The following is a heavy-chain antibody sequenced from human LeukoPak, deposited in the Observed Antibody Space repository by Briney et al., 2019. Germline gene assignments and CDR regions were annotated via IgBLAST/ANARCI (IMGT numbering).Heavy chain of an antibody. CDR3: AKGGGAAATHLVDY. Sequence: GGSLRLSCAASGFTFSSYGMHWVRQAPGKGLEWVAVISYDGSNKYYADSVKGRFTVSRDNSKNTLYVQMNSLRGEDTAVYYCAKGGGAAATHLVDYWGQGTLVTVSS. V-gene: IGHV3-30*18. CDR1: GFTFSSYG. J-gene: IGHJ4*02. CDR2: ISYDGSNK. D-gene: IGHD6-13*01.